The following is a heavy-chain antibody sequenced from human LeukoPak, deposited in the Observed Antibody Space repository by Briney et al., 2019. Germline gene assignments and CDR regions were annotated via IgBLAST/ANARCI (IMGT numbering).Heavy chain of an antibody. CDR1: GFTFDDYA. V-gene: IGHV3-9*01. D-gene: IGHD5-18*01. J-gene: IGHJ4*02. Sequence: PGRSLRLSCAASGFTFDDYAMHWLRQAPGKGLEWVSGISWESGSIGYADSVKGRVPISRDNAKNSLCLQMNSLRAEDSAFYYCAKEESKYTYGNAFDYWGQGTLVTVSS. CDR3: AKEESKYTYGNAFDY. CDR2: ISWESGSI.